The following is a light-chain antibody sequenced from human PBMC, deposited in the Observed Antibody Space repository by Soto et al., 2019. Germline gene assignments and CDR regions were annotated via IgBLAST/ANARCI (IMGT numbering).Light chain of an antibody. CDR3: DEYYYSAQR. V-gene: IGKV4-1*01. J-gene: IGKJ1*01. CDR2: WAS. CDR1: HNDLYSGANQNY. Sequence: QPPDSLCMSRGERDPNNCKSSHNDLYSGANQNYLAWYQQKPGQPPKLLIYWASNREPGVPDRFRGSGSRTDFTLTISCLHADDAAVYYCDEYYYSAQRFGQGTKVDIK.